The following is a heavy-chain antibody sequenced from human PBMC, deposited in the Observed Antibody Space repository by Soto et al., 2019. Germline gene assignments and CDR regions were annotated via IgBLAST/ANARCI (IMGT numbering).Heavy chain of an antibody. Sequence: SETLSLTCTGSTESSSFTNSYWGWIRQPPGKGLQWIGSSSYNGGTFYNPSLKGRVVISFDTSKKQSSLQVTSVTAADTAVYFCARHRIEVVWRRFDFWGQGSPVTVSS. J-gene: IGHJ4*02. D-gene: IGHD2-21*01. V-gene: IGHV4-39*01. CDR1: TESSSFTNSY. CDR2: SSYNGGT. CDR3: ARHRIEVVWRRFDF.